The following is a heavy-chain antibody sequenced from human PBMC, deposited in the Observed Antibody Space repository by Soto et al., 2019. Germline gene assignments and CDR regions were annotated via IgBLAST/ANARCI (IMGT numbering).Heavy chain of an antibody. V-gene: IGHV3-23*01. D-gene: IGHD6-19*01. CDR2: ISDGGITT. CDR1: GFTFSTYA. CDR3: AKNGQWLTDLFNY. J-gene: IGHJ4*02. Sequence: GGSLRLSCAASGFTFSTYAMSCVRQAPGKGLEWVSGISDGGITTYYADSVKGRFTISRDNSKSTLYLQMNSLRAEDTALYYCAKNGQWLTDLFNYWGQGTLVTVSS.